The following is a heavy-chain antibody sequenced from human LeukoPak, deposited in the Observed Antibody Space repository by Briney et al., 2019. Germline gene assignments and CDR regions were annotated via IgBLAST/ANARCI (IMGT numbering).Heavy chain of an antibody. D-gene: IGHD6-13*01. CDR3: ARSGIAAAGHFDY. V-gene: IGHV1-69*13. CDR2: IIPIFGTA. J-gene: IGHJ4*02. Sequence: SVKVSCKASGGTFSSYAISWVRQAPGQGLEWMGGIIPIFGTANYAQKFQGRVTITADESTSTAYMELSSLRSEDTAVYYCARSGIAAAGHFDYWGQGTLVTVSS. CDR1: GGTFSSYA.